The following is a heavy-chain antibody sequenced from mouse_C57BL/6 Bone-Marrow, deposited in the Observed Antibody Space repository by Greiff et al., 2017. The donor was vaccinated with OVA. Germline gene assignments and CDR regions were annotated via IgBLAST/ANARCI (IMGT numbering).Heavy chain of an antibody. Sequence: VKLQETGAELARPGASVKMSCKASGYTFTSYTLHWVKQRPGQGLEWIGYINPSSGYTKYNQKFKDKATLTADKSSSTAYMQLSSLTSEDSAVYYCARSNWDGHYFDYWGQGTTLTVSS. J-gene: IGHJ2*01. CDR2: INPSSGYT. D-gene: IGHD4-1*01. V-gene: IGHV1-4*01. CDR3: ARSNWDGHYFDY. CDR1: GYTFTSYT.